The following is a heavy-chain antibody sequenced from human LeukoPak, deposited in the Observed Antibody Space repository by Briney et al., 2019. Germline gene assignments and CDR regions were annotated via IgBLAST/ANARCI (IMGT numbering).Heavy chain of an antibody. D-gene: IGHD2/OR15-2a*01. CDR2: IRSKAYGGTT. CDR1: GFTFGDYG. V-gene: IGHV3-49*04. Sequence: GGSLRLSCTASGFTFGDYGMSWVRPAPGKGLEWVGFIRSKAYGGTTEYAASVKGRFTISRDDSKSIAYLQMNSLKTEDAAVYYCTRNLSTHDYWGQGTLVTVSS. CDR3: TRNLSTHDY. J-gene: IGHJ4*02.